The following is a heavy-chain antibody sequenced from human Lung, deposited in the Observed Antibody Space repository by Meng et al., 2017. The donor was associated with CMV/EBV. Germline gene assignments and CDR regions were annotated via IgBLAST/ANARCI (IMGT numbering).Heavy chain of an antibody. Sequence: SETLSLXCAVYGGSFSGYYWSWIRQPPGKGLEWIGEINHSGSINYNPSLKSRVTISVDTSKDQFSLKLNSVTAADTAVYYCARAPIINDFWSGQVSNYFDNWXHGTLVTVSS. V-gene: IGHV4-34*01. CDR3: ARAPIINDFWSGQVSNYFDN. CDR1: GGSFSGYY. CDR2: INHSGSI. J-gene: IGHJ4*01. D-gene: IGHD3-3*01.